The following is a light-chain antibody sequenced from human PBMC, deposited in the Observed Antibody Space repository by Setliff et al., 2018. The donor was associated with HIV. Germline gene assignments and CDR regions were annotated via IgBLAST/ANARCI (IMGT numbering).Light chain of an antibody. CDR3: SSFRTSRKFV. CDR1: SSDVGLYNF. CDR2: DVT. V-gene: IGLV2-14*01. Sequence: QSALTQPASVSGSPGQSITISCTGTSSDVGLYNFVSWYQQHPGKVSKLIIYDVTNRPSGISHRFSGAKSGNTASLTISGLQADDEADYYCSSFRTSRKFVFGTGTK. J-gene: IGLJ1*01.